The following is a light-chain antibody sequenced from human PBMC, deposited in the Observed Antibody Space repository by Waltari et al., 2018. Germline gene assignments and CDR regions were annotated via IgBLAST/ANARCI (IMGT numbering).Light chain of an antibody. J-gene: IGKJ1*01. V-gene: IGKV3-15*01. CDR2: EAS. CDR1: QSISIN. Sequence: EVVMTQSPATLSVSQGDRATLPCRASQSISINMVWYQQRPGQAPRLLIYEASMRATDIPARFSGSGAGTEFAHTISSVQSEDAAVYYCQQFNDWPRTFGQGTKVEIK. CDR3: QQFNDWPRT.